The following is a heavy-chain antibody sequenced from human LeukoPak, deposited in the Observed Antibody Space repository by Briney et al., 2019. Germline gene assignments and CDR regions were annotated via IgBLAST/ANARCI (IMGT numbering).Heavy chain of an antibody. CDR2: IHTSGST. CDR3: ARGPYSYDSSGAFDI. J-gene: IGHJ3*02. Sequence: PSETLSLTCTVSGGSISSYYWSWIRQPAGKGLEWIGRIHTSGSTKYNPSLKSRVTMSVDTSKNQFSLKLSSVTAADTAVYFCARGPYSYDSSGAFDIWGQGTMVTVSS. D-gene: IGHD3-22*01. CDR1: GGSISSYY. V-gene: IGHV4-4*07.